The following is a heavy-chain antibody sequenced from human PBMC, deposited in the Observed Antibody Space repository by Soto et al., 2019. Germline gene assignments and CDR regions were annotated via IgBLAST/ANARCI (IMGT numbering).Heavy chain of an antibody. J-gene: IGHJ4*02. V-gene: IGHV3-30*18. CDR1: GFTFSSYG. CDR2: ISYDGSNK. Sequence: QVQLVESGGGVVQPGRSLRLSCAASGFTFSSYGMHWVRQAPGKGLEWVAVISYDGSNKYYADSVKCRFTISRDNSKNTLYLQMNSLRAEDTAVYYCAKEGGIAVAVLVYWGQGTLVTVSS. CDR3: AKEGGIAVAVLVY. D-gene: IGHD6-19*01.